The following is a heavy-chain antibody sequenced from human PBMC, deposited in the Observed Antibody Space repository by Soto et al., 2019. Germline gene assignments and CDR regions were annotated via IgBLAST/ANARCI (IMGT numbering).Heavy chain of an antibody. CDR3: AKSTGVQATAGGTFDT. CDR2: ISGSGADF. CDR1: GFMFSRYA. Sequence: EVQLLESGGGLAQPGGSLRLSCAASGFMFSRYAMSWVRQAPGKGLERVSTISGSGADFYDADSVKGRFIISRDNSKNTLSLQMNSMRDDDTAVYYCAKSTGVQATAGGTFDTWCQGTVVTVSS. J-gene: IGHJ3*02. V-gene: IGHV3-23*01. D-gene: IGHD3-16*01.